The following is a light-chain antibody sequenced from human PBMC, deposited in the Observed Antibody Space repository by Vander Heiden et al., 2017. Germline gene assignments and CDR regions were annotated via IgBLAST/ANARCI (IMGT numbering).Light chain of an antibody. J-gene: IGLJ2*01. Sequence: SYVLTQPPSVSVAPGQTAAIACGGNDIGTKNVHWYQPRPGQAPVLVIYDDSDRPSGIPERFSGSNSGNTATLIISWVEAGDEADYYCQVWHSGSNHVVFGGGTKLTVL. CDR2: DDS. CDR1: DIGTKN. CDR3: QVWHSGSNHVV. V-gene: IGLV3-21*02.